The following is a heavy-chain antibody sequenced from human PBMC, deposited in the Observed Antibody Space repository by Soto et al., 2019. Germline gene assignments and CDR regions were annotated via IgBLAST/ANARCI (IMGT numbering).Heavy chain of an antibody. CDR3: AHRSPYRGSWNSGCFDS. CDR1: GFSLSKARMG. J-gene: IGHJ4*02. V-gene: IGHV2-26*01. CDR2: IFWNDER. D-gene: IGHD6-13*01. Sequence: SGPTLVNPTETLTLTCTVSGFSLSKARMGVSWIRQPPGKALEWLAHIFWNDERSYNTSLKSRLTISRDTSKSQVVLTMTNVDPVDTGTYYCAHRSPYRGSWNSGCFDSWGQGIRVTVSS.